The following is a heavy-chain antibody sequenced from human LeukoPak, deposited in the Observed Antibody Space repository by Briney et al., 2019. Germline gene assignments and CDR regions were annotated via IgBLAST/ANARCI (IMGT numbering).Heavy chain of an antibody. Sequence: DSVRVSCKAAEYTFTGYYMPWVRQAPGQRIEWMGRINTANGNTRYSQKFQGRVIISRDTSASTAYMELNSLRSEDTAVYYCARDPYDKSGYYLNWFDSWGQGTLVTVSS. J-gene: IGHJ5*01. CDR2: INTANGNT. D-gene: IGHD3-22*01. V-gene: IGHV1-3*04. CDR3: ARDPYDKSGYYLNWFDS. CDR1: EYTFTGYY.